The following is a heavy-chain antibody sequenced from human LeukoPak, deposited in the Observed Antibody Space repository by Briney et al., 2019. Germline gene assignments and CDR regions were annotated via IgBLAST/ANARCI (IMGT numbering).Heavy chain of an antibody. CDR1: GFTFSDYY. CDR3: TRSPPTTVTTLSV. J-gene: IGHJ6*04. D-gene: IGHD4-11*01. CDR2: ISSSSTI. Sequence: KTGGSLRLSCAASGFTFSDYYMNWVPQAPGKGLEWVSSISSSSTIYYADSVKGRFTISRDNAKNSLYLQMNSLKTEDTAVYYCTRSPPTTVTTLSVWGKGTTVTVSS. V-gene: IGHV3-69-1*01.